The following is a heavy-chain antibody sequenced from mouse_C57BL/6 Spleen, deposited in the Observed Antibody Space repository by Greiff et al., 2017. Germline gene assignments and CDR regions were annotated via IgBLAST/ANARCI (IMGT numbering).Heavy chain of an antibody. J-gene: IGHJ2*01. CDR1: GYTFTDYY. CDR3: ARRGYYYGSRGGYYFDY. Sequence: VQLQQSGPVLVKPGASVKMSCKASGYTFTDYYMNWVKQSHGKSLEWIGVINPYNGGTSYNQKFKGKATLTVDKSSSTAYMELNSLTSEDSAVYYCARRGYYYGSRGGYYFDYWGQGTTLTVSS. D-gene: IGHD1-1*01. CDR2: INPYNGGT. V-gene: IGHV1-19*01.